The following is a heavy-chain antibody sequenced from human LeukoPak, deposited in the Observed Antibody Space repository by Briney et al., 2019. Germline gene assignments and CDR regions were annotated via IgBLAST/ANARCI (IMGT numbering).Heavy chain of an antibody. V-gene: IGHV4-4*07. CDR2: VDSSGNT. J-gene: IGHJ3*02. Sequence: PSETLSLTCSVSVVSMNGYYWSWLRQSAGNRLEWIGHVDSSGNTNYNPSLESRVTMSVDTSKKQFSLKLSSVTAADTAVYYCARVPIVGATIDIWGQGTMVTVSS. D-gene: IGHD1-26*01. CDR3: ARVPIVGATIDI. CDR1: VVSMNGYY.